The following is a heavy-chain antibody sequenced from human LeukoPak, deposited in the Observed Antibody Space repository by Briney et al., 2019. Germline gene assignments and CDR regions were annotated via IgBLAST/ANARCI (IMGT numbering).Heavy chain of an antibody. Sequence: GGSLRLSCAASGFTFSSYSMNWVRQAPGKWLEWVSVIYKSAITYYADSVKGRFTISRDNSKNTLYLQMNSLRAEDTAVYYCARDQEGSSGYYYGNAFDIWGQGTMVTVSS. J-gene: IGHJ3*02. CDR2: IYKSAIT. CDR1: GFTFSSYS. V-gene: IGHV3-66*03. CDR3: ARDQEGSSGYYYGNAFDI. D-gene: IGHD3-22*01.